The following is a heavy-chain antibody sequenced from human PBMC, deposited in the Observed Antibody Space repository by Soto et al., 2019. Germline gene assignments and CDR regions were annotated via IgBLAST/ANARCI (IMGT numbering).Heavy chain of an antibody. CDR2: IYYNDDR. J-gene: IGHJ4*02. D-gene: IGHD5-12*01. V-gene: IGHV2-5*01. Sequence: SGPPLVNPTQTLTLTCTFSGFSFTTAGVAVGWIRQTPGGALEWLTLIYYNDDRRFSPSLKTRLTITGDTSKNQVVLSLTNVDPGDTATYFWAHSDGGYEIIYFDFWGQGIPVTVSS. CDR3: AHSDGGYEIIYFDF. CDR1: GFSFTTAGVA.